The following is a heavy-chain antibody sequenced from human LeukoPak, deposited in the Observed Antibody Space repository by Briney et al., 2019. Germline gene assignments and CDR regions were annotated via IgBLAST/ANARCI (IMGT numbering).Heavy chain of an antibody. CDR3: TRHLITMVRGVITNWFDP. J-gene: IGHJ5*02. CDR2: IRSKANSYAT. V-gene: IGHV3-73*01. CDR1: GFTFSGSA. Sequence: PGGSLRLSCAASGFTFSGSAMHWVRQASGKGLEWVGRIRSKANSYATAYAASVKGRFTISRDDSKNTAYLQMNSLKTEDTAVYYCTRHLITMVRGVITNWFDPWGQGTLVTVSS. D-gene: IGHD3-10*01.